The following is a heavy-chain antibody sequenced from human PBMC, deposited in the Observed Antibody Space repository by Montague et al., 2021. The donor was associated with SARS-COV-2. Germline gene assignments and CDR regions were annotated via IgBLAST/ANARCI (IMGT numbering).Heavy chain of an antibody. CDR1: GGSISSYY. Sequence: SETLSLTCTVSGGSISSYYWSWIRQPPGKGQEWIGYIYYSGSTNYDPSLKSRVAISVDTSKNQFSLKLSSVTAADTALYYCASQVPDFWSGIDYWGQGTLVTVSS. J-gene: IGHJ4*02. CDR2: IYYSGST. CDR3: ASQVPDFWSGIDY. V-gene: IGHV4-59*01. D-gene: IGHD3-3*01.